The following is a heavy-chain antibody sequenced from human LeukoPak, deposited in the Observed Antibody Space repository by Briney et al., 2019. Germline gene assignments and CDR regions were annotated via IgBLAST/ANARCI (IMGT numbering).Heavy chain of an antibody. J-gene: IGHJ4*02. V-gene: IGHV3-11*04. D-gene: IGHD3-3*01. CDR1: GFTFSDYY. Sequence: GGSLRLSCAASGFTFSDYYMSWIRQAPGKGLEWVSYISSSGSTIYYADSVKGRFTISGDNAKNSLYLQMNSLRAEDTAVYYCARVGLRFLEWLLPGHFDYWGQGTLVTVSS. CDR2: ISSSGSTI. CDR3: ARVGLRFLEWLLPGHFDY.